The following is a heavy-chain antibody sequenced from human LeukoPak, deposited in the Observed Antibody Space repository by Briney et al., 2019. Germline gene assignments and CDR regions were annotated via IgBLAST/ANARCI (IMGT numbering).Heavy chain of an antibody. CDR3: AKQEWLRVIDY. D-gene: IGHD5-12*01. J-gene: IGHJ4*02. CDR2: ISGSGGST. Sequence: GSLRLSFAASGFTFSSYAMSWVRQAPGKGLEWVSAISGSGGSTYYADSVKGRFTISRDNSKNTLYLQLNSLRAEDTAVYYCAKQEWLRVIDYWGQGTLVTVSS. V-gene: IGHV3-23*01. CDR1: GFTFSSYA.